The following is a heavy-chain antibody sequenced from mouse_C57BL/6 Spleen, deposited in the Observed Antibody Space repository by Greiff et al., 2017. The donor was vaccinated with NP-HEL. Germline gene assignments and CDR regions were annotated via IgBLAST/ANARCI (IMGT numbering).Heavy chain of an antibody. Sequence: VQLQQSGAELAKPGASVKLSCKASGYTFTSYWMHWVKQRPGQGLEWIGYINPSSGYTKYNQKFKDKATLTADKSSSTAYMQLSSLTYEDSAGYYCARSTTVVEGAMDYWGQGTSVTVSS. V-gene: IGHV1-7*01. CDR3: ARSTTVVEGAMDY. CDR1: GYTFTSYW. CDR2: INPSSGYT. D-gene: IGHD1-1*01. J-gene: IGHJ4*01.